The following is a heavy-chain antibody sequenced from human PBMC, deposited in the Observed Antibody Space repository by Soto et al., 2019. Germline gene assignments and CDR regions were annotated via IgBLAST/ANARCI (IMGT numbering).Heavy chain of an antibody. Sequence: QVQLVESGGGLVKPGGSLRLSCAASGFTFSDYYMSWIRQAPGKGLEWVSYISSSSSYTNYADSVKGRFTISRDNAKNSLYLQMNSLRAEDTAVYYCARDVTRYCSGGSCYDYWGQGTLVTVSS. D-gene: IGHD2-15*01. CDR3: ARDVTRYCSGGSCYDY. CDR2: ISSSSSYT. V-gene: IGHV3-11*05. CDR1: GFTFSDYY. J-gene: IGHJ4*02.